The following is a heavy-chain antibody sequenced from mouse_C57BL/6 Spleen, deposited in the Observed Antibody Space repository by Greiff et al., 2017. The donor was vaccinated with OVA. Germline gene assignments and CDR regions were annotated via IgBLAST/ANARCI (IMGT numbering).Heavy chain of an antibody. V-gene: IGHV8-12*01. J-gene: IGHJ1*03. D-gene: IGHD2-2*01. CDR2: IYWDDDK. CDR1: GFSLSTSGMG. Sequence: QVQLKEPGPGILQSSQTLSLTCSFSGFSLSTSGMGVSWIRQPSGKGLEWLAHIYWDDDKRFNPSLKSRLTISKDTSRNQVFLKITSVDTADTATYYCARRGGIYYGYDDWYFDVWGTGTTVTVSS. CDR3: ARRGGIYYGYDDWYFDV.